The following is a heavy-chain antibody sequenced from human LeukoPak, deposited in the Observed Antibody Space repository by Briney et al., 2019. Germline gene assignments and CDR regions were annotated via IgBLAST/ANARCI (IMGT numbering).Heavy chain of an antibody. CDR2: IYDSGST. D-gene: IGHD3-22*01. V-gene: IGHV4-39*01. CDR1: GGSISGSTYY. Sequence: SETLSLTCTVSGGSISGSTYYWGWIRQPPGVGLEWIGSIYDSGSTYYNPSLKSRVTISVDTSKNQFSLKLSSVTAADTAVYYCASRTAGLLADFDYWGQGTLVTVSS. J-gene: IGHJ4*02. CDR3: ASRTAGLLADFDY.